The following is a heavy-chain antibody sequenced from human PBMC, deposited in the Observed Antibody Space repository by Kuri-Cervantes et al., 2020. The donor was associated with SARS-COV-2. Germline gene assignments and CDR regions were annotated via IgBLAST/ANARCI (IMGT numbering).Heavy chain of an antibody. J-gene: IGHJ3*02. D-gene: IGHD6-19*01. V-gene: IGHV1-69*06. Sequence: SVKVSCKAPETTFPNYDINWVRQATGQGLEWMGGIIPIFGTANYAQKFQGRVTITADKSTSTAYMELSSLRSEDTAVYYCARDLEAVAGGAFDIWGQGTMVTVSS. CDR1: ETTFPNYD. CDR2: IIPIFGTA. CDR3: ARDLEAVAGGAFDI.